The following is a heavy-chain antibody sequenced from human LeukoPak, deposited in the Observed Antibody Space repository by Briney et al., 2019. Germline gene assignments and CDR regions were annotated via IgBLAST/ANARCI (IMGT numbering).Heavy chain of an antibody. V-gene: IGHV3-23*01. CDR2: ISGSGGST. J-gene: IGHJ4*02. D-gene: IGHD6-13*01. Sequence: GGFLRLSCAASGFTFSSYAMSWVRQALGKGLEWASAISGSGGSTYYADSVKGRFTISRDNSKNTLYLQMNSLRAEDTAVYYCASRIATAGSVDYWGQGTLVTVSS. CDR1: GFTFSSYA. CDR3: ASRIATAGSVDY.